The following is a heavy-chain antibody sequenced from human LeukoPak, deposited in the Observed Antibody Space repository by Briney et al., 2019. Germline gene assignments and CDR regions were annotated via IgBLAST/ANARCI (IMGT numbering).Heavy chain of an antibody. Sequence: GGSLRLSCAAFGFTFSSYAMHWVRQAPGKGLEWVAVISYDGSNKYYADSVKGRFTISRDNSKNTLYLHMNSLRAEDTAVYYCARDIAYTDYWGQGTLVTVSS. CDR2: ISYDGSNK. D-gene: IGHD2-21*01. V-gene: IGHV3-30*04. CDR1: GFTFSSYA. J-gene: IGHJ4*02. CDR3: ARDIAYTDY.